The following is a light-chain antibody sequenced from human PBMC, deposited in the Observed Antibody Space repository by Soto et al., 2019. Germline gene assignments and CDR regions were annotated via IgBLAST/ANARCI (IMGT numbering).Light chain of an antibody. CDR1: QSVSSSY. CDR2: GAS. V-gene: IGKV3-20*01. J-gene: IGKJ4*01. Sequence: EIVLTQSPGTLSLSPGERATLSCRASQSVSSSYLAWYQQKPGQAPRLLIYGASSRATGIPDRFSGSGSGTVFTLIISRLEPEDFAVYYCQQYGSSPLTFGGGTKVDIK. CDR3: QQYGSSPLT.